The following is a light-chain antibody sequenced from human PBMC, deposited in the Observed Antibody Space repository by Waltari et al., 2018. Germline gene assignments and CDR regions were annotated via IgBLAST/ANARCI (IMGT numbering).Light chain of an antibody. CDR1: HGLLHSNEKSY. Sequence: VMTPSQPSLLATRGEPASISYSSRHGLLHSNEKSYLDWFLQKPGQAPQLLIYLGSTRASGVPDRFSGSGSGTDFTLNISRVDAEDVAVYYCKQDLNPPYTFGPGTKMDI. CDR3: KQDLNPPYT. V-gene: IGKV2-28*01. CDR2: LGS. J-gene: IGKJ3*01.